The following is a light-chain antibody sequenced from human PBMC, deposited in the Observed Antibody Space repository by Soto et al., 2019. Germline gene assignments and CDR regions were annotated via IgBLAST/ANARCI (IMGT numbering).Light chain of an antibody. J-gene: IGKJ4*01. CDR3: QQYLTTPLT. V-gene: IGKV4-1*01. Sequence: DIVRTQSPDSLPVSLGERATVNCKSSQTLLYSSNNKNYLAWYQQKPGQPPKLLFYWASTRESGVPDRFSGSGSGTDFTLTINNLQAEDVAIYSCQQYLTTPLTFGGGTKVEIK. CDR1: QTLLYSSNNKNY. CDR2: WAS.